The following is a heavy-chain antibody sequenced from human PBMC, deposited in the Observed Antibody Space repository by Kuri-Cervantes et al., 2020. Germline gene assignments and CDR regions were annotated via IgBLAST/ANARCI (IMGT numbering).Heavy chain of an antibody. CDR3: AKGGQYYYYYMGV. V-gene: IGHV1-2*04. Sequence: ASVKVSCKASGYTFTGYYMHWVRQAPGQGLEWVGWINPNSGGTNYAQKFQGWVTMTRDTSISTAYMELSRLRSDDTALYYCAKGGQYYYYYMGVWGKGTTVTVSS. CDR2: INPNSGGT. CDR1: GYTFTGYY. J-gene: IGHJ6*03.